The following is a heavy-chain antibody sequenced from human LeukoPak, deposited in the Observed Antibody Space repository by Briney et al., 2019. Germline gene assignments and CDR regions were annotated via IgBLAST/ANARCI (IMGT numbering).Heavy chain of an antibody. CDR2: IYHSGST. J-gene: IGHJ3*02. V-gene: IGHV4-30-2*01. CDR3: ARETRTPRITMTGAFDI. Sequence: PSQTLSLTCAVSGGSFTSGSYYWSWIRQPPGKGLEWIGYIYHSGSTYYNPSLKSRVTISVDRSKNQFSLKLSSVTAADTAVYYCARETRTPRITMTGAFDIWGQGTMVTVSS. D-gene: IGHD3-22*01. CDR1: GGSFTSGSYY.